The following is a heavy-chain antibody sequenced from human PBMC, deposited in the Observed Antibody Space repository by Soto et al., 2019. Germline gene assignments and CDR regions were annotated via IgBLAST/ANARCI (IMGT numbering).Heavy chain of an antibody. J-gene: IGHJ4*02. D-gene: IGHD1-26*01. CDR2: INPNSGGT. CDR3: ARDRIDSGSYWGPPTY. V-gene: IGHV1-2*02. Sequence: ASVKVSCKASGYTFTGYYMHWVRQAPGQGLEWMGWINPNSGGTNYAQKFQGRVTMTRDTSISTAYMELSRLRSDDTAVYYCARDRIDSGSYWGPPTYWGQGALVTLSS. CDR1: GYTFTGYY.